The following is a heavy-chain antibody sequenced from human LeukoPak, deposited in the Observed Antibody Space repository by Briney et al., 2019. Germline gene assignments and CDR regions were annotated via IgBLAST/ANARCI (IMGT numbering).Heavy chain of an antibody. CDR3: AKVGGYSYGSLYYYYYGMDV. CDR1: GFTFSDYA. J-gene: IGHJ6*02. V-gene: IGHV3-30*04. D-gene: IGHD5-18*01. Sequence: GSLRLSCAASGFTFSDYAMHWVRQAPGKGLEWVAVISYDGSNKYYADSVKGRFTISRDNSKNTLYLQMNSLRAEDTAVYYCAKVGGYSYGSLYYYYYGMDVWGQGTTVTVSS. CDR2: ISYDGSNK.